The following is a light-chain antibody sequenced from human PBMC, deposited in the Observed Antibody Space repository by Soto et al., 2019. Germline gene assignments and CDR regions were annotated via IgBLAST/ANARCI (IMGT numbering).Light chain of an antibody. J-gene: IGLJ2*01. CDR2: DVT. CDR1: SGDVGGYNY. V-gene: IGLV2-14*01. CDR3: SSYRSRNFVV. Sequence: QSALTQPASVSGSPGQSITISCTGTSGDVGGYNYVSWYQRHPGKAPKLIIYDVTNRPSGVSERFSGFKSGNTASLTISGLRAEDEGDYYCSSYRSRNFVVFGEGTKLTVL.